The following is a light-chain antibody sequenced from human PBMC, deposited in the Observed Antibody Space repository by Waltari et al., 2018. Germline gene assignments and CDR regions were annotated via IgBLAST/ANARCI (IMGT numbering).Light chain of an antibody. CDR2: EVN. Sequence: QSALTQPPSASGSPGQSVTISCTGTSSDVGGYNYVFWYQVHPGKAPKLIIDEVNKRPSGVPDRFSGAKSGNTASLTVSGLQPEDEADYYCSSYAGSNDFVIFGGGTKLTVL. CDR1: SSDVGGYNY. J-gene: IGLJ2*01. CDR3: SSYAGSNDFVI. V-gene: IGLV2-8*01.